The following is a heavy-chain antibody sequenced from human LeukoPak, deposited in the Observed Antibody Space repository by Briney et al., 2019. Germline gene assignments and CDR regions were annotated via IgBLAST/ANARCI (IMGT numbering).Heavy chain of an antibody. CDR1: GGSISSSNYY. Sequence: SETLSLTCTVSGGSISSSNYYWGWIRQPPGKGLEWIGSIYYSGSTYYNPSLESRVTISVDTSKNQFSLKLSSVTAADTAVYYCASKGLSRHDAFDIWGQGTMVTVSS. V-gene: IGHV4-39*07. D-gene: IGHD3-3*02. CDR2: IYYSGST. CDR3: ASKGLSRHDAFDI. J-gene: IGHJ3*02.